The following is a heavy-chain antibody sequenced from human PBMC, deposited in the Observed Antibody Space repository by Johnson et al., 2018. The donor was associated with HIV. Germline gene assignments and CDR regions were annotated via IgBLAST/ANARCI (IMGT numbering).Heavy chain of an antibody. D-gene: IGHD6-6*01. CDR1: GFTFSSYT. J-gene: IGHJ3*02. CDR3: AKKGGRYSSSHDAFDI. CDR2: ISYDGSNK. Sequence: QVQLVESGGGVVQPGRSLRLSCAASGFTFSSYTMHWVRQAPGKGLEWVAVISYDGSNKYYADSMKGRFTISRDNSKNTLYLQMNSLRAEDTAVYYCAKKGGRYSSSHDAFDIWGQGTMVTVSS. V-gene: IGHV3-30*04.